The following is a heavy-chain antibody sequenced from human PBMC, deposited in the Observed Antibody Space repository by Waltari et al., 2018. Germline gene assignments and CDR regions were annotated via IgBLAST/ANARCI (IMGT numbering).Heavy chain of an antibody. D-gene: IGHD6-13*01. Sequence: QVQLQESGPGLVKPSETLSLTCAVSGYSISSGYYWGWIRQPPGKGLEWIGSIYHSGSTYYNPSLKSRVTISVDTSKTQFSLKLSSVTAADTAVYYCARSSGIAAANDAFDIWGQGTMVTVSS. CDR2: IYHSGST. V-gene: IGHV4-38-2*01. CDR3: ARSSGIAAANDAFDI. J-gene: IGHJ3*02. CDR1: GYSISSGYY.